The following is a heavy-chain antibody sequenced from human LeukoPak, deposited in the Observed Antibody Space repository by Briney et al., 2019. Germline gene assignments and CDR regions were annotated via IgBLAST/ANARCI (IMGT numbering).Heavy chain of an antibody. D-gene: IGHD5-18*01. CDR2: ISWNSGSI. J-gene: IGHJ4*02. Sequence: SLSLSCAASGLTFDDYAMHWVRQAPGKGLEWVSGISWNSGSIGYADSVKGRFTISRDNAKNSLYLQMNSLRAEDTALYYCAKEKYGYSYGYYFDYWGQGTLVTVSS. CDR3: AKEKYGYSYGYYFDY. CDR1: GLTFDDYA. V-gene: IGHV3-9*01.